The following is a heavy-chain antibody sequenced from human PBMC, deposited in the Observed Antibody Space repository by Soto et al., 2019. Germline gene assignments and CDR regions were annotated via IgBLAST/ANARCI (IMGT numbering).Heavy chain of an antibody. CDR1: GFTFSSYA. CDR3: ATTANGWFSAFDI. D-gene: IGHD6-19*01. CDR2: ISGSGGTT. V-gene: IGHV3-23*01. Sequence: EVQLLESGGGLVQPGGSLRLSCAASGFTFSSYAMSWVRQAPGKGLEWVSAISGSGGTTYYADSVKGRFTFSRDNSQNPLYLQMNSLRAEDTAVYYCATTANGWFSAFDIWGQGTMVTVSS. J-gene: IGHJ3*02.